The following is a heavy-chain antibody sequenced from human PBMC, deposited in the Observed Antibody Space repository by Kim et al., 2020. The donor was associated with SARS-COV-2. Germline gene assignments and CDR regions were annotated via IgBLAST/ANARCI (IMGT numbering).Heavy chain of an antibody. Sequence: HDAQKFQGRVTVTRDRSLSTTYMELTRLTSDDTAVYYCARDYGNWNVVDFWGQGTLVTVSS. J-gene: IGHJ4*02. V-gene: IGHV1-2*02. D-gene: IGHD1-1*01. CDR3: ARDYGNWNVVDF.